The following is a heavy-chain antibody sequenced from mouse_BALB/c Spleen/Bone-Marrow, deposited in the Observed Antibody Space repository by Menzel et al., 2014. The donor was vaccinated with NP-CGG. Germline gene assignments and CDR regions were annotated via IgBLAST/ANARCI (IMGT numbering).Heavy chain of an antibody. Sequence: VQLQQSGAELVKPGASVKLSCTASGFNIKDTYMHWVKQRPEQGLEWIGRIDPANGNTKYDPKFQGRATITADTSSNTAYLQLSSLTSEDTAVYYCATMITDSYFDVWGAGTTVTVSS. CDR2: IDPANGNT. CDR1: GFNIKDTY. J-gene: IGHJ1*01. V-gene: IGHV14-3*02. D-gene: IGHD2-4*01. CDR3: ATMITDSYFDV.